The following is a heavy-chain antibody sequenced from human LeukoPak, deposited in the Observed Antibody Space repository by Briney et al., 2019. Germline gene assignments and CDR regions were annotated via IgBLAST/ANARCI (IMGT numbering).Heavy chain of an antibody. J-gene: IGHJ5*02. CDR1: GFTFSDYY. CDR3: ARDSGYCGSGSALFDP. CDR2: ISSSSSYT. V-gene: IGHV3-11*06. Sequence: GGSLRLSCAASGFTFSDYYMSWIRQAPGKGLEWVSYISSSSSYTNYADSVKGRFTISRDNAKNSLYLQMNSLRAEDTAVYYCARDSGYCGSGSALFDPWGQGTLVTVSS. D-gene: IGHD3-10*01.